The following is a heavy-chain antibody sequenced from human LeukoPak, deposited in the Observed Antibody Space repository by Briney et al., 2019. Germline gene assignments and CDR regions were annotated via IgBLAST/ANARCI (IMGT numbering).Heavy chain of an antibody. CDR2: INPNSGGT. D-gene: IGHD5-18*01. V-gene: IGHV1-2*02. CDR3: ARALYSDRYEALSYFDY. CDR1: GYTFTSSG. J-gene: IGHJ4*02. Sequence: ASVKVSCKASGYTFTSSGISWVRQAPGQGLEWMGWINPNSGGTNYAQKFQGRVTMTRDTSISTAYMELSRLRSDDTAVYYCARALYSDRYEALSYFDYRGQGTLVTVSS.